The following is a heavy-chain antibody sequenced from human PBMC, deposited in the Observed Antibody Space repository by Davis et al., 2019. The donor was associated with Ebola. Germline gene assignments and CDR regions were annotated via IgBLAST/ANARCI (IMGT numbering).Heavy chain of an antibody. CDR2: INHSGST. D-gene: IGHD6-13*01. CDR3: ARVRGGIAAAGTCFDY. V-gene: IGHV4-34*01. Sequence: PSETLSLTCAVYGGSFSGYYWSWIRQPPGKGLEWIGEINHSGSTNYNPSLKSRVTISVDTSKNQFSLKLSSVTAADTAVYYCARVRGGIAAAGTCFDYWGQGTLVTVSS. J-gene: IGHJ4*02. CDR1: GGSFSGYY.